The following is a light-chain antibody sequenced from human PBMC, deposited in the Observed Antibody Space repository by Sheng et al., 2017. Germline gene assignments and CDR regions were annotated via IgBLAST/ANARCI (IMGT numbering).Light chain of an antibody. CDR1: QSLLHSNGYNY. Sequence: DIVMTQSPLSLPVTPGEPASISCRSSQSLLHSNGYNYLDWYLQKPGQSPQLLIYLGSNRASGVPDRFSGSGSGTDFTLTISRVEPEDVGVYYCMQALQTPITFGPGTKVEVK. CDR2: LGS. J-gene: IGKJ3*01. V-gene: IGKV2-28*01. CDR3: MQALQTPIT.